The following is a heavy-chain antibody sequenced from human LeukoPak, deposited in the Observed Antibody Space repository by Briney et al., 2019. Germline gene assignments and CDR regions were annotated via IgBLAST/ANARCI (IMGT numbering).Heavy chain of an antibody. V-gene: IGHV3-53*01. J-gene: IGHJ4*02. CDR1: GCTVSSNY. D-gene: IGHD3-3*01. CDR3: ARGSYYDFWSGYYTLGGYFDY. CDR2: IYSGGST. Sequence: GGSLRLSCAASGCTVSSNYMSWVRQAPGKGLEWVSVIYSGGSTYYADSVKGRFTISRDNAKNSLYLQMNSLRAEDTAVYYCARGSYYDFWSGYYTLGGYFDYWGQGTLVTVSS.